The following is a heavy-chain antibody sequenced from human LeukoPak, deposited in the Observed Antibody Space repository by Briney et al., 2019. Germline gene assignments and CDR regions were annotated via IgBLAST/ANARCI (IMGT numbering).Heavy chain of an antibody. CDR1: GGSISSYY. Sequence: SETLSLTCTVSGGSISSYYWSWIRQPPGKGLEWIGYIYYTGSTNYNPSLKSRVTISVDTSKNQFSLKLSSVTAADTAVYYCARSFSDFWSHFDYWGQGTLVTVSS. V-gene: IGHV4-59*08. CDR3: ARSFSDFWSHFDY. D-gene: IGHD3-3*01. CDR2: IYYTGST. J-gene: IGHJ4*02.